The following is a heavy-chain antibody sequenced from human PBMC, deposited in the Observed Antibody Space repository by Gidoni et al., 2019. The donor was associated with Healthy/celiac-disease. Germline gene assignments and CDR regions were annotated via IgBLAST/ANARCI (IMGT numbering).Heavy chain of an antibody. CDR1: GFTFSSYG. D-gene: IGHD3-3*01. CDR3: ARTSADFWSGYYLLDSFDI. Sequence: QVQLVESGGGVVQPGRSLRLSCAASGFTFSSYGMHWVRQAPGKGLEWVAVISYDGSNKYYADSVKGRFTISRDNSKNTLYLQMNSLRAEDTAVYYCARTSADFWSGYYLLDSFDIWGQGTMVTVSS. J-gene: IGHJ3*02. V-gene: IGHV3-30*03. CDR2: ISYDGSNK.